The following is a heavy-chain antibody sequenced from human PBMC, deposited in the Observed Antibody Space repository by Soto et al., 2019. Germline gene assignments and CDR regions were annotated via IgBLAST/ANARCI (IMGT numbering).Heavy chain of an antibody. V-gene: IGHV3-23*01. CDR3: AKDEAVAGHYYYYYMDV. J-gene: IGHJ6*03. D-gene: IGHD6-19*01. CDR2: ISGSGGST. CDR1: GFTFSSYA. Sequence: GGSLRLSCAASGFTFSSYAMSWVRQAPGKGLEWVSAISGSGGSTYYADSVKGRFTISRDNSKNTLYLQMNSLRAEDTAVYYCAKDEAVAGHYYYYYMDVWGKGTTVTVSS.